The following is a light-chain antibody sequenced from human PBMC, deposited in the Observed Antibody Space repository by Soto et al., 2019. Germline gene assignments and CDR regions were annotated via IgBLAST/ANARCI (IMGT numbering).Light chain of an antibody. J-gene: IGLJ3*02. CDR1: SSDVGGYNY. Sequence: QSALTQPASVSGSPGQSITISCTGTSSDVGGYNYVSWYQQHPGKAPKLMIYEVNNRPSGVSTRFSGSKSGNTASLTISGLQAEDEADYYCSSYTTSSTHWVFGGGTKVTVL. V-gene: IGLV2-14*01. CDR2: EVN. CDR3: SSYTTSSTHWV.